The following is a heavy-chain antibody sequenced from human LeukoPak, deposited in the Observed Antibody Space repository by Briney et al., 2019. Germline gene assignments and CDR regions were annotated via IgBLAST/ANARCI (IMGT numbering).Heavy chain of an antibody. CDR1: GYSFINYW. D-gene: IGHD2-2*01. V-gene: IGHV5-51*01. CDR3: ARRSGSRGSYSIDY. CDR2: IYPGDSDT. Sequence: GEPLKISCKGSGYSFINYWIGWVRQMPGKGLEWMGLIYPGDSDTRYSPSFQGQVTISVDKSIDTTYLRWSGLKASDTAMYYCARRSGSRGSYSIDYWGQGTLVTVSS. J-gene: IGHJ4*02.